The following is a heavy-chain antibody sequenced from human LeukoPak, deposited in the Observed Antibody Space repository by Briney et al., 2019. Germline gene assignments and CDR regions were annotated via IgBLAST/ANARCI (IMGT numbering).Heavy chain of an antibody. CDR2: ISYDGSNK. Sequence: PGGSLRLSCAASGFAFSSYGMHWVRQAPGKGLEWVAVISYDGSNKYYADSVKGRLTISRDNSKNTLYLQMNSLRAEDTAVYYCARGAIRGAFDIWGQGTMVTVSS. V-gene: IGHV3-30*03. J-gene: IGHJ3*02. D-gene: IGHD3-10*01. CDR1: GFAFSSYG. CDR3: ARGAIRGAFDI.